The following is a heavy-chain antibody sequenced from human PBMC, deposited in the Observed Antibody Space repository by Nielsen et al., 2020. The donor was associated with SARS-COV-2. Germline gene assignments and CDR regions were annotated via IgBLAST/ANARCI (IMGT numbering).Heavy chain of an antibody. CDR3: ARDWSRAFDV. CDR2: IKPDGSEK. V-gene: IGHV3-7*01. J-gene: IGHJ3*01. CDR1: GFTFSSLW. Sequence: GGSLRLSCAASGFTFSSLWMSWVRQVPGKGLEWVADIKPDGSEKVYVDSVKGRFTIFRDNAKNSMSLQMNSLRVEDTAVYYCARDWSRAFDVWGQGTMVTVSS.